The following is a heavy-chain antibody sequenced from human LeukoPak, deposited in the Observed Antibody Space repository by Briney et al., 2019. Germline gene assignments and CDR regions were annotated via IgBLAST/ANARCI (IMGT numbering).Heavy chain of an antibody. Sequence: ASVKVSCKASGGTFSSYAISWVRQATGQGLEWMGWMNPNSGNTGYAQKFQGRVTMTRNTSISTAYMELSSLRSEDTAVYYCARWGTAMVIDGMDVWGQGTTVTVSS. V-gene: IGHV1-8*02. CDR2: MNPNSGNT. CDR1: GGTFSSYA. CDR3: ARWGTAMVIDGMDV. D-gene: IGHD5-18*01. J-gene: IGHJ6*02.